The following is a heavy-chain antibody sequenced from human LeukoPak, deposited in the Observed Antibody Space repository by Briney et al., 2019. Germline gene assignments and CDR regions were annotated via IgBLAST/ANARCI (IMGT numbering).Heavy chain of an antibody. J-gene: IGHJ4*02. D-gene: IGHD6-13*01. CDR2: IYYTGST. CDR1: GGSISTYY. CDR3: ASGFDYTNSWSKFDY. V-gene: IGHV4-59*01. Sequence: PSETLSLTCTVSGGSISTYYWSWIRQPPGKGLEWIGYIYYTGSTNYNPSLKSRVTISLDTSRNQFSLELNSVTAADTAVYYCASGFDYTNSWSKFDYWGQGTLVTVSS.